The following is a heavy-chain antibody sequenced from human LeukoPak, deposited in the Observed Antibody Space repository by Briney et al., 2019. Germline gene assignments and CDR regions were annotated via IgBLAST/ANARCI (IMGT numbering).Heavy chain of an antibody. J-gene: IGHJ5*02. V-gene: IGHV3-13*01. Sequence: GGSLRLSCAASGFTFSSYDMRWVRQATGKGLEWVSAIGTAGDTYYPGSVKGRFTISRENAKNSLYLQMNSLRAGDTAVYYCARHLQDPCRGDCYDWFDPWGQGTLVTVSS. CDR2: IGTAGDT. CDR1: GFTFSSYD. D-gene: IGHD2-21*02. CDR3: ARHLQDPCRGDCYDWFDP.